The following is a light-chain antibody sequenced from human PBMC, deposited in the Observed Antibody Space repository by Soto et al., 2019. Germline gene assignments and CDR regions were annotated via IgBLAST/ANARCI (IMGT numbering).Light chain of an antibody. CDR1: QSSSSY. J-gene: IGKJ1*01. CDR3: QQYGSSPRT. CDR2: GAS. Sequence: EIVLTKSPATLSLSPGERATLSCSASQSSSSYLAWYQQQPGQAPRLLIYGASSRATGIPDRFSGSGSGTDFTLTISRLEPEDFAVYYCQQYGSSPRTFGQGTKVDI. V-gene: IGKV3-20*01.